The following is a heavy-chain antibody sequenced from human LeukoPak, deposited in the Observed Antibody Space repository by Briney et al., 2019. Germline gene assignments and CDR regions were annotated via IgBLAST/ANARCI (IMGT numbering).Heavy chain of an antibody. D-gene: IGHD3-3*02. CDR1: GFTFSSYG. V-gene: IGHV3-30*18. CDR3: AKAPPHFWSGPGFDY. Sequence: HPGGSLRLSCAASGFTFSSYGMHWVRQAPGKGLEWVAVISYDGSNKYYADSVKGRFTISRDNSKNTLYLQMNSLRAEDTAVCYCAKAPPHFWSGPGFDYWGQGTLVTVSS. CDR2: ISYDGSNK. J-gene: IGHJ4*02.